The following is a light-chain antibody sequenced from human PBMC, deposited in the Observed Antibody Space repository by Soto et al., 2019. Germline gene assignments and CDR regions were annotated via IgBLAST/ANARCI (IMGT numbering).Light chain of an antibody. CDR2: DAS. J-gene: IGKJ2*01. Sequence: EIVLTQSPATLALSPGERATLSCRASQSVIIYLAWYQQTPGQAPRLLIYDASNRATGIPARFSGSGSATDFTLTISSLEPEDFAVYYCQQRSKWPPTFGEGTKLAIK. V-gene: IGKV3-11*01. CDR3: QQRSKWPPT. CDR1: QSVIIY.